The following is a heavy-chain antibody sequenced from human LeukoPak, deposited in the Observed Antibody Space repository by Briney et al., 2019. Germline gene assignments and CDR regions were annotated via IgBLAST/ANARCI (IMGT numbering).Heavy chain of an antibody. V-gene: IGHV3-48*01. D-gene: IGHD5-24*01. CDR1: GFTFSSYS. Sequence: GGSLRLSCAASGFTFSSYSMNWVRQAPGKGLEWVSYISSSSSTMYYADSVKGRFSISRDNAKKSLYLQMNSLRAEDTAVYYCARLYLPATRFDYWGQGTLVTVSS. CDR2: ISSSSSTM. CDR3: ARLYLPATRFDY. J-gene: IGHJ4*02.